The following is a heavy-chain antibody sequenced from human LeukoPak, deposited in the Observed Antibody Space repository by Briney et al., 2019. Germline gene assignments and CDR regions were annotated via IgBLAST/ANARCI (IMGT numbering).Heavy chain of an antibody. J-gene: IGHJ4*02. V-gene: IGHV3-11*01. CDR2: VSGSGNTI. Sequence: GGSLRLSCAASGFSFSDHYMAWIRQAPGKGLEWVSYVSGSGNTIYHADSVKGRFTISRDTAKNSVHLQMNSLRVDDTAVYYCARDTEYYYDSSGTDYWGQGTLVTVSS. D-gene: IGHD3-22*01. CDR3: ARDTEYYYDSSGTDY. CDR1: GFSFSDHY.